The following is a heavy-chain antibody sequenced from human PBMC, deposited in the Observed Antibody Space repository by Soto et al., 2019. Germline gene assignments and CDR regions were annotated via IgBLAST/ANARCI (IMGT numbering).Heavy chain of an antibody. J-gene: IGHJ4*02. CDR2: ISSSSSYT. CDR3: APSWGYSLTFDY. V-gene: IGHV3-11*06. Sequence: GGSLRLSCAASGFTFSDYYMSWIRQAPGKGLEWVSYISSSSSYTNYADSVKGRFTISRDNAKNSLYPQMNSLRAEDTAVYYCAPSWGYSLTFDYWGQGTLVTVPQ. CDR1: GFTFSDYY. D-gene: IGHD2-2*01.